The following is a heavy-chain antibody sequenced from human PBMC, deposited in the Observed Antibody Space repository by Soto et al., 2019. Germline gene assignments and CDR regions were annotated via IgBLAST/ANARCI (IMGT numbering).Heavy chain of an antibody. CDR1: GFTFSTYG. CDR3: AKDRFGYSSSWYYFDY. CDR2: ISYDGSNK. D-gene: IGHD6-13*01. Sequence: QVQLVESGGGVVQPGRSLRLSCAASGFTFSTYGMHWVRQAPGKGLEWVAVISYDGSNKYYADSVKGRFTISRDNSKNTLYLQMTSLRVEDTAVYYCAKDRFGYSSSWYYFDYWGQGTLVTVPS. V-gene: IGHV3-30*18. J-gene: IGHJ4*02.